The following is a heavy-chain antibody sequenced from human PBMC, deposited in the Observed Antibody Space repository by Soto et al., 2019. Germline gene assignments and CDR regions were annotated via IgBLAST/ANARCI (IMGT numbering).Heavy chain of an antibody. CDR3: ARRQIIAAAGSFLDY. CDR2: IYYSGST. D-gene: IGHD6-13*01. V-gene: IGHV4-59*08. Sequence: SETLSLTCTVSGGSISSYYWSWIRQPPGKGLEWIGYIYYSGSTHYNPSLKRRVTISVDTSKNQFSLKLSSVTAADTAVYYCARRQIIAAAGSFLDYWGQVTLVTVSS. CDR1: GGSISSYY. J-gene: IGHJ4*02.